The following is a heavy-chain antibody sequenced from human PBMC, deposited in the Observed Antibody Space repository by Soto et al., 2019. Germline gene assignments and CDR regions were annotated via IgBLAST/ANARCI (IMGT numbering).Heavy chain of an antibody. V-gene: IGHV3-30*18. Sequence: AGGSLRLSCADSGFTFRTYVMHWVRQSPGKGLEWVAFISDDGSQKYYGDSVKGRFTISRDNSKNTLSLRMISLRTEDTSVYYCAKEAPGGWHFFDTWGQGTLVTVSS. CDR1: GFTFRTYV. CDR3: AKEAPGGWHFFDT. D-gene: IGHD6-19*01. J-gene: IGHJ4*02. CDR2: ISDDGSQK.